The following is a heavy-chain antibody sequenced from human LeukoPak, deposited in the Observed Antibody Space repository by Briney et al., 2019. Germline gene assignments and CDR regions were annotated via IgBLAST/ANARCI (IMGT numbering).Heavy chain of an antibody. D-gene: IGHD1-26*01. Sequence: GGSLRLSCAASGFTFSDYYMSWIRQAPGKGLKWVSYISSSGSTIYYADSVKGRFTISRDNAKNSLYLQMNSLRAEDTAVYYCAREKRSGSYRYYYYYYGMDVWGQGTTVTVSS. J-gene: IGHJ6*02. CDR2: ISSSGSTI. CDR1: GFTFSDYY. CDR3: AREKRSGSYRYYYYYYGMDV. V-gene: IGHV3-11*01.